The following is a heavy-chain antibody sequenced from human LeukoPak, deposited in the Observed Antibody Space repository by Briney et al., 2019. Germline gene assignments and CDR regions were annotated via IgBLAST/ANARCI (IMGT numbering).Heavy chain of an antibody. Sequence: GGSLRLSCAASGFTFSSYSMNWVRQAPGKGLEWVSYISSSSSTIYYADSVKGRFTISRDNAKNSLYLRMNSLRAEDTAVYYCARDPYSGSYGNYYYYFMDVWGKGTTVTISS. CDR3: ARDPYSGSYGNYYYYFMDV. J-gene: IGHJ6*03. D-gene: IGHD1-26*01. CDR1: GFTFSSYS. CDR2: ISSSSSTI. V-gene: IGHV3-48*01.